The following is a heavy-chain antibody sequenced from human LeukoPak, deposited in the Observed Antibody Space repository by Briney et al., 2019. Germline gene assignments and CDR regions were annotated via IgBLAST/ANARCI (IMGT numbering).Heavy chain of an antibody. V-gene: IGHV4-30-4*01. CDR3: ARDRYYYDSSGYAPLWYFDL. CDR1: GGSISSGDYY. Sequence: SQTLSLTCTVSGGSISSGDYYWSWIRQPPGKGLEWIGYIYYSGSTYYNPSLKSRVTISVDTSKNQFSLKLSSVTAADTAVYYCARDRYYYDSSGYAPLWYFDLGGRGTLVTVSS. J-gene: IGHJ2*01. D-gene: IGHD3-22*01. CDR2: IYYSGST.